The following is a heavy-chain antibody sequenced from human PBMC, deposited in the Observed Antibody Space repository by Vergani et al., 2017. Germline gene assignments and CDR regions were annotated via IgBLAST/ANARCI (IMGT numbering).Heavy chain of an antibody. Sequence: EVQLVESGGGLVKPGGSLRLSCAASGFTFSSYSMNWVRQAPGKGLEWVSSISSSSSYTNYADSVKGRFTISRDNAKNSLYLQMNSLRAEDTAVYYCARDNVELDYWGQGTLVTVSS. CDR3: ARDNVELDY. CDR1: GFTFSSYS. CDR2: ISSSSSYT. D-gene: IGHD2-15*01. J-gene: IGHJ4*02. V-gene: IGHV3-21*04.